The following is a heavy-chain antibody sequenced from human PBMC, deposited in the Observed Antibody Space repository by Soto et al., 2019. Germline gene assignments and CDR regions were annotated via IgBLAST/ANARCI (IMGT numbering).Heavy chain of an antibody. Sequence: SETLSLTCAVYGGSFSGYYWSWIRQPPGKGLEWIGEINHSGSTNYNPSLKSRVTISVDTSKNQFSLKLSSVTAADTAVYYCARPPATVTTYRYFDYWGQGTLVTVSS. CDR2: INHSGST. J-gene: IGHJ4*02. CDR1: GGSFSGYY. V-gene: IGHV4-34*01. CDR3: ARPPATVTTYRYFDY. D-gene: IGHD4-4*01.